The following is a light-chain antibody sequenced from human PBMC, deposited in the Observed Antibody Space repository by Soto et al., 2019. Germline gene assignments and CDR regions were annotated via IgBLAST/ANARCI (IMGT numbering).Light chain of an antibody. Sequence: DIQMTQSPSSLSASVGDRVTITCRASQSISSYLNWYQQKPGKAPKILIYAASSLQSGVPSRFSGSGSGTDFTLPISSLQPEDFATYYCQQSYSTPQTFGQGTKVEIK. CDR1: QSISSY. CDR3: QQSYSTPQT. CDR2: AAS. V-gene: IGKV1-39*01. J-gene: IGKJ1*01.